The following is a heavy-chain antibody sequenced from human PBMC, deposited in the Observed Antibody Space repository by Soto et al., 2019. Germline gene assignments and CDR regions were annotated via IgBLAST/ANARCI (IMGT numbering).Heavy chain of an antibody. D-gene: IGHD6-13*01. CDR1: GFTFRSYW. V-gene: IGHV3-74*01. J-gene: IGHJ4*02. CDR3: TREVATVQDY. Sequence: GGSLRLSCAASGFTFRSYWMHWVRQAPGKGLVWVSRISPDGSITNYADSVKGRFTISRDNAKNTLFLQMNSLRAEDTAVYYCTREVATVQDYWGQGTLVTVSS. CDR2: ISPDGSIT.